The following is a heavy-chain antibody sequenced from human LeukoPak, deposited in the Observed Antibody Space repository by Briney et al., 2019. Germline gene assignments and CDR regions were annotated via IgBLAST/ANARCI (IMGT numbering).Heavy chain of an antibody. D-gene: IGHD5-12*01. J-gene: IGHJ4*02. CDR1: GFTFSSYW. Sequence: GGSLRLSCAASGFTFSSYWMSWVRQAPGKGLEWEANIKQDGSEKYYVDSVKGRFTISRDNAKNSLYLQMNSLRAEDTAVYYCAREGVDIVATLSDYWGQGTLVTVSS. V-gene: IGHV3-7*01. CDR2: IKQDGSEK. CDR3: AREGVDIVATLSDY.